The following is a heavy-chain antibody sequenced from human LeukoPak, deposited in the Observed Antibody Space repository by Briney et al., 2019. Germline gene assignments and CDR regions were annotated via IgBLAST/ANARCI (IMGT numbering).Heavy chain of an antibody. CDR3: AKHSITMIVVVSSAFDY. Sequence: GGSLRLSCAASGFAFSSYAMSWVRQAPGKGLEWVSAISGSGGGTYHADSVNGRFTISRDNSKNTLYLQMNSLRAEDMAVYYCAKHSITMIVVVSSAFDYWGQGTLVTVSS. CDR2: ISGSGGGT. V-gene: IGHV3-23*01. J-gene: IGHJ4*02. CDR1: GFAFSSYA. D-gene: IGHD3-22*01.